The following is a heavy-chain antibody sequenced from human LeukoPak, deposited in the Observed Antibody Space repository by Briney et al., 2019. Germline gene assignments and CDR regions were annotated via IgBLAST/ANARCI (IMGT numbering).Heavy chain of an antibody. J-gene: IGHJ3*02. Sequence: GGSLRLFCAASGFTFNSYAMSWVRQAPGKGLEWVSAISGSGGSTYYADSVKGRFTISRDNSKNTLYLQMNSLRAEDTAVYYCAKDGYNLRAFDIWGQGTMVTVSS. V-gene: IGHV3-23*01. CDR2: ISGSGGST. D-gene: IGHD5-24*01. CDR1: GFTFNSYA. CDR3: AKDGYNLRAFDI.